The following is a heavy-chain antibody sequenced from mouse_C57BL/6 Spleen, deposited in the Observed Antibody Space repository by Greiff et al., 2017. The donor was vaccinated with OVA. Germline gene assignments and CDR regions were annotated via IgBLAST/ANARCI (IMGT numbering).Heavy chain of an antibody. V-gene: IGHV1-26*01. Sequence: EVQLQQSGPELVKPGASVKISCKASGYTFTDYYMNWVKQSHGKSLEWIGDINPNNGGTSYNQKFKGKATLTVDKSSSTAYMELRSLTSEDSAVYYCARGGGNWAYWGQGTLVTVSA. CDR3: ARGGGNWAY. J-gene: IGHJ3*01. CDR2: INPNNGGT. D-gene: IGHD2-1*01. CDR1: GYTFTDYY.